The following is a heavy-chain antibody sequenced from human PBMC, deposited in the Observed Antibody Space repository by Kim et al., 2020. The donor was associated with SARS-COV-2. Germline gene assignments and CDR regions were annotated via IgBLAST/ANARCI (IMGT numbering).Heavy chain of an antibody. CDR3: AKHFVPGDNDH. D-gene: IGHD3-10*02. CDR2: ISYDGSDK. V-gene: IGHV3-30*04. CDR1: GFIFSNYD. J-gene: IGHJ4*02. Sequence: GGSLRLSGAASGFIFSNYDMHWVRQAPGKGLEWVTGISYDGSDKYYADSVKGRFTISRDNSKNTLYLQMNSLTTEDTAVYYCAKHFVPGDNDHWGQGTLVTVSS.